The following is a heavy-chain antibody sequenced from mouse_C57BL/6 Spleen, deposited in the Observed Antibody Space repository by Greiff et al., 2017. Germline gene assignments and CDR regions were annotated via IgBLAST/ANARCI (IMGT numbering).Heavy chain of an antibody. CDR2: IYPGSGST. V-gene: IGHV1-55*01. CDR1: GYTFTSYW. J-gene: IGHJ2*01. D-gene: IGHD2-3*01. Sequence: VQLQQPGAELVKPGASVKMSCKASGYTFTSYWITWVKQRPGQGLEWIGDIYPGSGSTNYNEKFKSKATLTVDTSSSTAYRQRSSLTSEDSAVYYCARETILGDGYLDYWGQGTTLTVSS. CDR3: ARETILGDGYLDY.